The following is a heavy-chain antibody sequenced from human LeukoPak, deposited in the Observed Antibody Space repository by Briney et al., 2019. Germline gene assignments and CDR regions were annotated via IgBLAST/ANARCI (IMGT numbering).Heavy chain of an antibody. CDR2: ISRSGSTK. CDR1: GFTFSDYN. V-gene: IGHV3-11*01. D-gene: IGHD3-10*02. Sequence: TGGSLRLSCAASGFTFSDYNMRWIRQAPRKGLEWVSSISRSGSTKYYADSVKGRFTISRDNAKNSLFLQMNSLRAEDTAVYYCAELGITMIGGVWGKGTTVTISS. CDR3: AELGITMIGGV. J-gene: IGHJ6*04.